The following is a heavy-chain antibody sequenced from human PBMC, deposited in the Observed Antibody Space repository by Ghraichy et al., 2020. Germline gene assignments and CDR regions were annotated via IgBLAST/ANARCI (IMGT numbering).Heavy chain of an antibody. CDR1: GFTVSSNY. D-gene: IGHD4-17*01. J-gene: IGHJ5*02. Sequence: GGSLRLSCAASGFTVSSNYMSWVRQAPGKGLEWVSVIYSGGSTYYADSVKGRFTISRDNSKNTLYLQMNSLRAEDTAVYYCASSGRDDYGDFRFDPWGQGTLVTVSS. CDR3: ASSGRDDYGDFRFDP. CDR2: IYSGGST. V-gene: IGHV3-53*01.